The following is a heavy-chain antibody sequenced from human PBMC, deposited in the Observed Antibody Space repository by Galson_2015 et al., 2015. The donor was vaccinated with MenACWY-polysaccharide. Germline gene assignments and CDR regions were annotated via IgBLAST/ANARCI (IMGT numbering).Heavy chain of an antibody. V-gene: IGHV4-31*11. D-gene: IGHD4-17*01. CDR2: IYYNGRS. CDR3: AGIPATETSYGWFDP. J-gene: IGHJ5*02. CDR1: GASISSGSHY. Sequence: LSLTCAVSGASISSGSHYWSWFRQYPGKNLEWIAYIYYNGRSNYNPSLRSRVGISMDMSKNQFSLNLGSVTAADTAVYFCAGIPATETSYGWFDPWGQGTLVTVSS.